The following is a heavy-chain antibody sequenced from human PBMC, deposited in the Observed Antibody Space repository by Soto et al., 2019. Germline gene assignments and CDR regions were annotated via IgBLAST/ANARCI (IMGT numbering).Heavy chain of an antibody. J-gene: IGHJ3*02. CDR3: AAGYDSSGPRRLDAFDI. V-gene: IGHV1-69*06. CDR1: GGTFSSYA. CDR2: IIPIFGTA. Sequence: ASVKVSCKASGGTFSSYAISWVRQAPGQGLEWMGGIIPIFGTANYAQKFQGRVTITADKSTSTAYMELSSLRSEDTAVYYCAAGYDSSGPRRLDAFDIWGQGTMVTVS. D-gene: IGHD3-22*01.